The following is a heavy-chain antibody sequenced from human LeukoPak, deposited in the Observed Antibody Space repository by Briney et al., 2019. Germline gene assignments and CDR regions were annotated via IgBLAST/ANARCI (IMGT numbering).Heavy chain of an antibody. D-gene: IGHD6-13*01. V-gene: IGHV3-30*02. CDR2: IQYDGRNT. CDR1: GFTFRNYG. Sequence: GGPLRLSCAASGFTFRNYGMHWVRQAPGKGLEWVSFIQYDGRNTYYADSLKGRFSISRDNSKNTLYLQMNTLRPDDTAVYYCAKLGGSTWYNGIDLWGQGTLVTVSS. CDR3: AKLGGSTWYNGIDL. J-gene: IGHJ5*02.